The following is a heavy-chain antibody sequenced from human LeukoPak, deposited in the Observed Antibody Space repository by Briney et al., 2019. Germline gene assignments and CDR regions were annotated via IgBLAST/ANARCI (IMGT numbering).Heavy chain of an antibody. V-gene: IGHV3-30*02. CDR1: GFTFSSYG. Sequence: GGSLRLSCAASGFTFSSYGMHWVRQAPGKGLEWVAFIRYDGSNKYYADSVRGRFTISRDNSKNTLYLQMNSLRAEDTAVYYCAKASIVPAALLIDYWGQGTLVTVSS. J-gene: IGHJ4*02. CDR3: AKASIVPAALLIDY. CDR2: IRYDGSNK. D-gene: IGHD2-2*01.